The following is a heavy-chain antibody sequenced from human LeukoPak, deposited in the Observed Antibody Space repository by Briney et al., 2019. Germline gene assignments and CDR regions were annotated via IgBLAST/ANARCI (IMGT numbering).Heavy chain of an antibody. D-gene: IGHD5-18*01. J-gene: IGHJ6*03. V-gene: IGHV3-23*01. Sequence: GGSLRLSCAASGFTFSSYAMSWARQAPGKGLEWVSLISGTGGSTYYADSVKGRFTISRDNSKNTLYLQMNSLRAEDTAVYYCASSGYSYGYAWAYYYYYMDVWGKGTTVTVSS. CDR2: ISGTGGST. CDR1: GFTFSSYA. CDR3: ASSGYSYGYAWAYYYYYMDV.